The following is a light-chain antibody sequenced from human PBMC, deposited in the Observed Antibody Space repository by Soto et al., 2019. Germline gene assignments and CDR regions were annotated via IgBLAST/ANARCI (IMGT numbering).Light chain of an antibody. V-gene: IGKV3-11*01. CDR3: QQRRNWLT. Sequence: EIVLTQSPATLSLSPGERATLSCRASQSVSSYLAWYQQKPGQAPRLLIYDASNRATGIPARFSGSWSGTDFTLTISSLEPEDFAVYYCQQRRNWLTFGGGTKVEIK. J-gene: IGKJ4*01. CDR2: DAS. CDR1: QSVSSY.